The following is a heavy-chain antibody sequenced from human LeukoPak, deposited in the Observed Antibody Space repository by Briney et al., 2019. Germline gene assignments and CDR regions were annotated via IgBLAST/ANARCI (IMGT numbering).Heavy chain of an antibody. J-gene: IGHJ6*02. CDR2: IYTSGST. CDR1: GGSISSGSYY. Sequence: PSETLSLTCTVSGGSISSGSYYWSWIRQPAGKGLEWIGRIYTSGSTNYNPSLKSRVTISVDTSKNQFSLKLSSVTAADTAVYYCASEVYVDYGDYYYYGMDVWGQGTTVTVPS. CDR3: ASEVYVDYGDYYYYGMDV. D-gene: IGHD4-17*01. V-gene: IGHV4-61*02.